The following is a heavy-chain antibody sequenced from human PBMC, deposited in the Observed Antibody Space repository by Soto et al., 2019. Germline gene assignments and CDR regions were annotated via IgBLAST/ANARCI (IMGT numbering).Heavy chain of an antibody. J-gene: IGHJ4*02. D-gene: IGHD6-13*01. CDR2: IYYSGST. V-gene: IGHV4-39*07. Sequence: SETLSLTCTVSGGSISSSSYYWGWIRQPPGKGLEWIGSIYYSGSTYYNPSLKSRVTISVDTSKNQFSLKLSSVTAADTAVYDCARYLDIMGIAAAGTPRFDDWGQGTLVTVSS. CDR3: ARYLDIMGIAAAGTPRFDD. CDR1: GGSISSSSYY.